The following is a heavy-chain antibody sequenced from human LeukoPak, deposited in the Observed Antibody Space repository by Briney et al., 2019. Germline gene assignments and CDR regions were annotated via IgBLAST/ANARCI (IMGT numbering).Heavy chain of an antibody. Sequence: ASVKVSCKVSGYTLTELSMHWVRQAPGKGLEWMGGFDPEDGETIYAQKFQGRVTMTEDTSTDTAYMELSSLRSEDTAVYYCARGKGRAAAVDYWGQGTLVTVSS. D-gene: IGHD6-13*01. J-gene: IGHJ4*02. V-gene: IGHV1-24*01. CDR2: FDPEDGET. CDR1: GYTLTELS. CDR3: ARGKGRAAAVDY.